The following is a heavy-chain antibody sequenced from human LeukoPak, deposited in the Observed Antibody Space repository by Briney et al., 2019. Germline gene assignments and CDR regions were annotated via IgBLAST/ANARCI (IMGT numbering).Heavy chain of an antibody. CDR1: GFTFTNYG. Sequence: GGSLRLSCAASGFTFTNYGMHWVRQAPGKGLEWVALISHDGNNKYYADSVKGRFTTSRDDSKNTLYLQMNSLRAEDTAVYYCASADPRHYYYYYYGMDVWGQGTTVTVSS. J-gene: IGHJ6*02. CDR2: ISHDGNNK. V-gene: IGHV3-30*03. CDR3: ASADPRHYYYYYYGMDV.